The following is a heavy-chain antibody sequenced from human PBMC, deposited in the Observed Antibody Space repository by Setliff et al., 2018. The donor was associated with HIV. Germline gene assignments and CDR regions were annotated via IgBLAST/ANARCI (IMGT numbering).Heavy chain of an antibody. CDR3: ARGKDDSSGYFPFFDY. V-gene: IGHV4-59*08. Sequence: PSETLSLTCTVSGGSISSYYWSWIRQPPGKGLEWIGYIYYSGSTNYNPSLKSRVTISVDTSKNQFSLKLSSVTAADPAVYYCARGKDDSSGYFPFFDYWGQGTLVTVSS. J-gene: IGHJ4*02. CDR2: IYYSGST. D-gene: IGHD3-22*01. CDR1: GGSISSYY.